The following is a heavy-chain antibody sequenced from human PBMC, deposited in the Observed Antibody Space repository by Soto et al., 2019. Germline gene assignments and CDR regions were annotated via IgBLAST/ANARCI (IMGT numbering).Heavy chain of an antibody. D-gene: IGHD2-2*01. CDR2: ISYDGSNK. V-gene: IGHV3-30*18. Sequence: PGGSLRLSCAASGFTFSSYGMHWVRQAPGKGLEWVAVISYDGSNKYYADSVKGRFTISRDNSKNTLYLQMNSLRAEDTAVYYCAKEAGCSSTSCYSRGIDYWGQGTLVTVSS. CDR3: AKEAGCSSTSCYSRGIDY. J-gene: IGHJ4*02. CDR1: GFTFSSYG.